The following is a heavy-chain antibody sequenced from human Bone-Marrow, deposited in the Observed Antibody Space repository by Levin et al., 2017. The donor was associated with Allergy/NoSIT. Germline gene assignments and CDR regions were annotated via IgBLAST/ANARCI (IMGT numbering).Heavy chain of an antibody. CDR2: ISWNSVDI. V-gene: IGHV3-9*01. Sequence: SGGSLRLSCAASGFSFDDFAIHWVRQRPGKGLEWVSGISWNSVDIGYADSVKGRFTISRDNAKKSVDLQMNSMRPDDTALYSFANKDKFQNGWWGGSGYWGQGTVVTVSS. D-gene: IGHD6-19*01. J-gene: IGHJ4*02. CDR1: GFSFDDFA. CDR3: ANKDKFQNGWWGGSGY.